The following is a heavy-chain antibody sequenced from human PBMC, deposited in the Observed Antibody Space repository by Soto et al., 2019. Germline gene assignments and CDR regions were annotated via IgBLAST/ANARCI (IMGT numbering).Heavy chain of an antibody. CDR3: AKLNRGLYYFDY. V-gene: IGHV3-23*01. J-gene: IGHJ4*02. CDR1: GFTFSSYA. Sequence: EVQLLESGGGLVQPGGSLRLSCAASGFTFSSYAMSWVRQAPGKGLEWVSAISGSGGSTYYADSVKGRFTISRDNSKNTLYLQMNSLRAEDTAVYYRAKLNRGLYYFDYWGQGTLVTVSS. CDR2: ISGSGGST. D-gene: IGHD3-16*01.